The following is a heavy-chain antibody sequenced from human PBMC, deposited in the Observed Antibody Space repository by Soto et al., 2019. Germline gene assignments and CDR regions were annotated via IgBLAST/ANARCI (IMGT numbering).Heavy chain of an antibody. J-gene: IGHJ6*02. D-gene: IGHD1-20*01. Sequence: KSSETLSLTCTVSGGSVSSGSYYWSWIRQPPGKGLEWIGYIYYSGSTNYNPSLKSRVTISVDTSKNQFSLKLSSVTAADTAVYYCARGGANWNPNYYGMDVWGQGTTVTVSS. CDR3: ARGGANWNPNYYGMDV. CDR2: IYYSGST. CDR1: GGSVSSGSYY. V-gene: IGHV4-61*01.